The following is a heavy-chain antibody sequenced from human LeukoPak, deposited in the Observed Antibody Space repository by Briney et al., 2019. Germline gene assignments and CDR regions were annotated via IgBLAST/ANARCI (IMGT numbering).Heavy chain of an antibody. CDR3: ATGIVVAGTGYYFDY. CDR1: GYILSALS. CDR2: FHPEDGET. Sequence: ASVKLSCKVSGYILSALSMHWVRQTPGKGLEWMGGFHPEDGETIYAQKFQGRVTMTEDTSTDTAYMELSSLRSEDLAVYYCATGIVVAGTGYYFDYWGQGTMVTVSS. J-gene: IGHJ4*02. D-gene: IGHD6-19*01. V-gene: IGHV1-24*01.